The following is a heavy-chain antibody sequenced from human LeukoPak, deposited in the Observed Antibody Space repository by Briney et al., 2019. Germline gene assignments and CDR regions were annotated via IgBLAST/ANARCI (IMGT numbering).Heavy chain of an antibody. J-gene: IGHJ4*02. V-gene: IGHV1-8*01. CDR2: MNPTSGNT. CDR1: GYTFTSSYD. D-gene: IGHD3-3*01. CDR3: ARERGRRGIFGVPLIGTRRAYYFDY. Sequence: ASVKVSCKASGYTFTSSYDVHWVRQATGQGLEWMGWMNPTSGNTGYAQKFQGRVTMTRNTSIRTAYMELSSLRSEDTAVYYCARERGRRGIFGVPLIGTRRAYYFDYWGQGTLVTVSS.